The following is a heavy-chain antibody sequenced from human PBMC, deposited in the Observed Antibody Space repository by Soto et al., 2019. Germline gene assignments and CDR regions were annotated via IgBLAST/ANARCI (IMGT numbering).Heavy chain of an antibody. D-gene: IGHD3-9*01. CDR2: IWYDGSEK. CDR3: AGGGSRLRYFDWLLAY. Sequence: GGSLRLSCAASGFTFSSYGMHWVRQAPGKGLEWVAVIWYDGSEKYYVDSVKGRFTISRDNAKNSLYLQMNSLRAEDTAVYYCAGGGSRLRYFDWLLAYWGQGTLVTVSS. CDR1: GFTFSSYG. V-gene: IGHV3-33*03. J-gene: IGHJ4*02.